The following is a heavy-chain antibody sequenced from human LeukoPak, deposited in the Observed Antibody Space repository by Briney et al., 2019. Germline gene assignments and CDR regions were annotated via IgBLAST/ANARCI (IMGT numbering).Heavy chain of an antibody. CDR2: IYYSGST. V-gene: IGHV4-34*01. CDR1: GGSFSGYY. D-gene: IGHD6-25*01. Sequence: PSETLSLTCAVYGGSFSGYYWSWIRQPPGRGLEWIGSIYYSGSTYYNPSLKSRASISVDTSKNQFSLKLSSVTAADTAVYYCASFTPLAGYWGQGTLVTVSS. CDR3: ASFTPLAGY. J-gene: IGHJ4*02.